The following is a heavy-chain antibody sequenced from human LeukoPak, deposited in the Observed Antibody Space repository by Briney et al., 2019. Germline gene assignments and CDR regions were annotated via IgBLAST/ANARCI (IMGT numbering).Heavy chain of an antibody. CDR1: GFTFSSYG. CDR2: ISYDGSNK. J-gene: IGHJ6*02. V-gene: IGHV3-30*18. CDR3: AKVRRDYYYGMDV. Sequence: GGSLRLSCAASGFTFSSYGMHWVRQAPGKGLEWVAVISYDGSNKHYADSVKDRFTISRDKSKNTLYLQMNSLRAEDTAVYYCAKVRRDYYYGMDVWGQGTTVTVSS.